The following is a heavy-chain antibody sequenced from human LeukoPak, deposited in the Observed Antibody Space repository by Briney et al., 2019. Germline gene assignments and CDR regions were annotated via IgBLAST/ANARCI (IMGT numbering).Heavy chain of an antibody. Sequence: SETLYLTCTVSGGSISSGGYYWSWIRQHPGKGLEWIGYIYYSGSTYYNPSLKSRVTISVDTSKNQFSLKLSSVTAADMAVYYCARSRNYYDSRGANYFDYWGQGTLVTVSS. CDR3: ARSRNYYDSRGANYFDY. D-gene: IGHD3-22*01. CDR1: GGSISSGGYY. CDR2: IYYSGST. J-gene: IGHJ4*02. V-gene: IGHV4-31*03.